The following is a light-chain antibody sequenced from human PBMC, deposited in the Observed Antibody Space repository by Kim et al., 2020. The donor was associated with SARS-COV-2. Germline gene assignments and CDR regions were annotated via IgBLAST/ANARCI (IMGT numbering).Light chain of an antibody. V-gene: IGKV4-1*01. CDR3: QQYYTTPIT. Sequence: ANITCKSSQSVLSSSNNRNDVIWHQQKQGQPPRLLIYGASSRKSGVPDRFGGSVSGTDFTLTISSLQAEDVAGYYCQQYYTTPITFGQGTRLEIK. CDR2: GAS. J-gene: IGKJ5*01. CDR1: QSVLSSSNNRND.